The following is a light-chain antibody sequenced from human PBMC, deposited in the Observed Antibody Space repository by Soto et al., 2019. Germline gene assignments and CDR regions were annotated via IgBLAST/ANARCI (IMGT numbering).Light chain of an antibody. CDR2: NNN. CDR1: HSGIGYNA. Sequence: QSVLTQPPSASGTPGQTVTISCSRGHSGIGYNAVNWYQHRSGAAPRLLIYNNNQRPSGVPDRFSGSQSATSASLAISGLQSDDEADYYCATWDNNLNGPVLGGGTKLTVL. V-gene: IGLV1-44*01. J-gene: IGLJ3*02. CDR3: ATWDNNLNGPV.